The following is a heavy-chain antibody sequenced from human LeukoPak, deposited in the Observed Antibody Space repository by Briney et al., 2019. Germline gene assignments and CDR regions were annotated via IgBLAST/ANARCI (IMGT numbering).Heavy chain of an antibody. Sequence: SETLSLTCTVSGGSISSYYWSWIRQPAGKGLEWIGRIYTSGSTNYNPSLKSRVTMSVDTSKNQFSLKLSSVTAADTAVYYCARDLNGSWGRENYYYYYMDVWGKGTTVTISS. CDR2: IYTSGST. J-gene: IGHJ6*03. CDR1: GGSISSYY. V-gene: IGHV4-4*07. D-gene: IGHD1-26*01. CDR3: ARDLNGSWGRENYYYYYMDV.